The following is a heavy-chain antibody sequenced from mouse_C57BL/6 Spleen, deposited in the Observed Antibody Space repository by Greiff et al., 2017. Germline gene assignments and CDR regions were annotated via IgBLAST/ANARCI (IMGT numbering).Heavy chain of an antibody. CDR3: ARDPITTVVATEYFDV. D-gene: IGHD1-1*01. V-gene: IGHV3-6*01. J-gene: IGHJ1*03. Sequence: EVQLQESGPGLVKPSQSLSLTCSVTGYSITSGYYWNWIRQFPGNKLEWMGYISYDGSNNYNPSLKNRISITRDTSKNQFFLKLNSVTTEDTATYYCARDPITTVVATEYFDVWGTGTTVTVSS. CDR2: ISYDGSN. CDR1: GYSITSGYY.